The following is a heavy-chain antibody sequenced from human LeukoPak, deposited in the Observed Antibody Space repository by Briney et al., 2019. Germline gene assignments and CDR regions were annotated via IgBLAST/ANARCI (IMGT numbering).Heavy chain of an antibody. CDR1: GGSISSGDYY. J-gene: IGHJ3*02. D-gene: IGHD3-16*02. V-gene: IGHV4-30-4*01. CDR2: IYYSGST. Sequence: PSQTLSLTCTVSGGSISSGDYYWSWIRQPRGKGLEWIGYIYYSGSTNYNPSLKSRVTISVDTSKNQFSLKLSSVTAADTAVYYCARRNDYVWGSYRYADAFDIWGQGTMVTVSS. CDR3: ARRNDYVWGSYRYADAFDI.